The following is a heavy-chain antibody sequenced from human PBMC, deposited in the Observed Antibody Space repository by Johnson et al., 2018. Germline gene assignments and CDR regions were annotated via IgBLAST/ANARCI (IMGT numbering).Heavy chain of an antibody. CDR2: IKQDGSEE. V-gene: IGHV3-7*01. CDR3: ARERRCTLTNCPARAMDI. Sequence: VETGGSLRLSCVVSGFSGFTFSNYWMSWVRQAPGKGVEWVANIKQDGSEEYYVDSVKGRFSISRDNAKNSVYLQMNSLRAEDTAVYYWARERRCTLTNCPARAMDIWGQGTTVTVSS. J-gene: IGHJ6*02. CDR1: GFSGFTFSNYW. D-gene: IGHD2-2*01.